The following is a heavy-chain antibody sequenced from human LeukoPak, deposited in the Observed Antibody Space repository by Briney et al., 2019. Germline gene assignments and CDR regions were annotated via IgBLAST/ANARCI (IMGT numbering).Heavy chain of an antibody. CDR2: ICWNSGGI. CDR3: TRDLMDYDVSTGLHHYYMDV. Sequence: GEPLRLPHVPSGFNHDEHPLHWPGEAPGKTLEWGSGICWNSGGIGYADFVRGRFTISRDNAKNTLYLQMNTLRVEDTAVYYCTRDLMDYDVSTGLHHYYMDVWGQGTTVTVSS. J-gene: IGHJ6*02. D-gene: IGHD3-9*01. V-gene: IGHV3-9*01. CDR1: GFNHDEHP.